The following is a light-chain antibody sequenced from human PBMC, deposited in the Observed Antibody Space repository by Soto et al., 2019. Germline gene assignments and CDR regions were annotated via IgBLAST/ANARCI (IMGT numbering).Light chain of an antibody. CDR3: QQYSGPYT. CDR1: QSISRW. V-gene: IGKV1-5*03. Sequence: IQMTQSASALSACVGDRVTITCRASQSISRWLAWYQQKPGKAPKLLIYKASSLRGGVPSRFGGSGSGTEFTLTISSLQPDDVATYYCQQYSGPYTFGQGTKLEI. CDR2: KAS. J-gene: IGKJ2*01.